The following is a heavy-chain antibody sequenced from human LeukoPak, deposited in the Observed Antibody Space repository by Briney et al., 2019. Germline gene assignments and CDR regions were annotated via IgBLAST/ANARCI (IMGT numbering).Heavy chain of an antibody. CDR3: ARRYFDY. Sequence: GRSLRLSCAASGFTFRTYAMHWVRQAPGKGLEWVANIKQDGTEKYYVDSVKGRFTISRDNAKNSLYLQMNSLRAEDTAVYYCARRYFDYWGQGALVTVSS. V-gene: IGHV3-7*03. J-gene: IGHJ4*02. CDR1: GFTFRTYA. CDR2: IKQDGTEK.